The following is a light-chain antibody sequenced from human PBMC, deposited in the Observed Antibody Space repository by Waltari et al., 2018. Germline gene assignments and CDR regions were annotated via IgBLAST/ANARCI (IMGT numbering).Light chain of an antibody. V-gene: IGLV5-37*01. J-gene: IGLJ3*02. CDR2: YKSDSEK. CDR3: MFWPSNVWV. CDR1: SDINVGNFN. Sequence: QPVLTQPPSSSASPGESARLTSTLPSDINVGNFNIYWYQQKPGTPPRFLLYYKSDSEKAQGSGVPSRFSGSKDASAIAGILLISGLQSEDEADYYCMFWPSNVWVFGGGTKLTVL.